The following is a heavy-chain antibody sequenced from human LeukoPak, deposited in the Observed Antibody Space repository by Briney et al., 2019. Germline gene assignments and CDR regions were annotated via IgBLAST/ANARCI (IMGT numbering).Heavy chain of an antibody. Sequence: GESLKICGTGSGYSFTSYWIGWVRQMAGKGLEWMGIIYPGDSDTRYSPSFQGQVTISADKSISTAYLQLSSLKASDTAMYYCGSRSQRSLTGCYYMDVCGKGNTVTVS. J-gene: IGHJ6*03. CDR3: GSRSQRSLTGCYYMDV. D-gene: IGHD1-14*01. V-gene: IGHV5-51*01. CDR2: IYPGDSDT. CDR1: GYSFTSYW.